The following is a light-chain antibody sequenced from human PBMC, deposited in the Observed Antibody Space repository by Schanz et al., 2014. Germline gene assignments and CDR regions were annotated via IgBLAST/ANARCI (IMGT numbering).Light chain of an antibody. V-gene: IGKV3-20*01. Sequence: DIVLTQSPGTLSLSPGERATLSCRASQSLSSYHLAWYQQKPGQAPRLLIYGASNRASGIPDRFSGSGSGTDFTLTITRLETEDFAVYYCQQYGTPPRTFGQGTKVEIK. CDR2: GAS. CDR3: QQYGTPPRT. CDR1: QSLSSYH. J-gene: IGKJ1*01.